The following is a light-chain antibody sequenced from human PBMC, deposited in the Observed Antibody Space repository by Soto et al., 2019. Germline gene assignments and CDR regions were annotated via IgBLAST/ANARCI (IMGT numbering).Light chain of an antibody. V-gene: IGKV1-39*01. CDR1: QSISSY. J-gene: IGKJ1*01. Sequence: DIQMTQSPSSLSAFVGDRVTITCRASQSISSYLNWYQQKPGKAPKLLIYAASSLQSGVPSRFSGSGSGTDFTITISRLQPEDFATYYCQQSYSTPRTFGQGTKVYIK. CDR2: AAS. CDR3: QQSYSTPRT.